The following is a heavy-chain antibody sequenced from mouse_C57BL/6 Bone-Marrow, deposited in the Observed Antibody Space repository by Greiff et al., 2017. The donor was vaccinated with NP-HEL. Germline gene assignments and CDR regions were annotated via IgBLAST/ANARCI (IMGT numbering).Heavy chain of an antibody. J-gene: IGHJ3*01. Sequence: DVQLVESGGGLVKPGGSLKLSCAASGFTFSDYGMHWVRQAPEKGLEWVAYISSGSSTIYYADTVKGRFTISRDNAKNTLFLQMTSLRSEDTAMYYCARSTVVPFADWGQGTLVTVSA. CDR2: ISSGSSTI. CDR1: GFTFSDYG. V-gene: IGHV5-17*01. D-gene: IGHD1-1*01. CDR3: ARSTVVPFAD.